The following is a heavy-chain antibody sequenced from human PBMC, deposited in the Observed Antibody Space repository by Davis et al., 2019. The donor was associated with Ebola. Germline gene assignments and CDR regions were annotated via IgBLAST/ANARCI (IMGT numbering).Heavy chain of an antibody. CDR2: MYYRGST. CDR3: ARVVQQWGGGYLMDH. D-gene: IGHD1-1*01. V-gene: IGHV4-39*07. CDR1: GGSITSISYF. J-gene: IGHJ4*02. Sequence: SETLSLTCTVSGGSITSISYFWAWIRQPPGKGLEWIGTMYYRGSTYYKPSLKSRVTISVDTSNSQFSLRMNFVTAADTAVYYCARVVQQWGGGYLMDHWGQGTLVTVSS.